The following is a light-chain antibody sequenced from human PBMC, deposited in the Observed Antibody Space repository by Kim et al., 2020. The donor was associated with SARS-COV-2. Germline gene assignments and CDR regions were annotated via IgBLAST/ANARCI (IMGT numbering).Light chain of an antibody. Sequence: EIVMTQSPATLSVSPGERATLSCRASQSVSSNLVWYQQKPGQAPRLLIYGASTRATGIPARFSGSGSGTEFTLTISSLQSEDFAVYYCQKYNNWPWTFGQGTKVDIK. CDR1: QSVSSN. CDR3: QKYNNWPWT. V-gene: IGKV3-15*01. J-gene: IGKJ1*01. CDR2: GAS.